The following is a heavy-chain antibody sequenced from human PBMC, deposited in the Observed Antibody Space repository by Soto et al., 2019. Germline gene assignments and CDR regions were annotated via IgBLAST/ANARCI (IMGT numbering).Heavy chain of an antibody. Sequence: QVQLEESGPGLVKPSETLSLTCTVSGGSISSHYWSWVRQAPGKGLEWIGCIYYRWNTFYTPSHTSRGSISVDTSNNQFYLKMDSVTHADTAVYYCARDGREASGIDVWGQGTAVNLSS. D-gene: IGHD1-26*01. J-gene: IGHJ6*02. V-gene: IGHV4-59*11. CDR1: GGSISSHY. CDR3: ARDGREASGIDV. CDR2: IYYRWNT.